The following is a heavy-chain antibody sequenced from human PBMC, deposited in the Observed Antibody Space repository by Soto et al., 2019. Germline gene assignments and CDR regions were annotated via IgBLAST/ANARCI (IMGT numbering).Heavy chain of an antibody. D-gene: IGHD1-26*01. J-gene: IGHJ5*01. Sequence: GASVKVSCKASGGAFSSYAINWVRQAPGLRLEWMGGIIPIFNTATYAQKLQGRVTITADDSTSTAYLELSSLKSEDTAVYYCAGDKQNAYNRGSYSGWFDSWGQGTLVTVSS. CDR3: AGDKQNAYNRGSYSGWFDS. CDR1: GGAFSSYA. V-gene: IGHV1-69*13. CDR2: IIPIFNTA.